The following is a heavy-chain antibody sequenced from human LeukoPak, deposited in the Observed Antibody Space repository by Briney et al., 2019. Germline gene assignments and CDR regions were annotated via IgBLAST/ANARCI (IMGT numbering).Heavy chain of an antibody. D-gene: IGHD3-3*01. CDR2: IRREGYGGTT. CDR1: GFNFGDYS. CDR3: TRDHDFWRGPLDV. V-gene: IGHV3-49*03. J-gene: IGHJ6*04. Sequence: GGSLRLSCTASGFNFGDYSLSWFRQAPGLGLEWVAFIRREGYGGTTEYAASVKGRFTISRDDSKSIAYLQMNSLKTEDTGVYYCTRDHDFWRGPLDVWGKGTTVTVSS.